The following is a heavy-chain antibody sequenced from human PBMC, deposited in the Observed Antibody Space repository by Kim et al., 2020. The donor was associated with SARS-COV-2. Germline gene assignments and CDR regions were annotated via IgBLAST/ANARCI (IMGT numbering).Heavy chain of an antibody. CDR3: AKKAYDSSGYAHYYYYGMDV. Sequence: GGSLRLSCAASGFTFSSYGMHWVRQAPGKGLEWVAVISYDGSNKYYADSVKGRFTISRDNSKNTLYLQMNSLRAEDTAVYYCAKKAYDSSGYAHYYYYGMDVWGQGTTVTVSS. J-gene: IGHJ6*02. CDR2: ISYDGSNK. V-gene: IGHV3-30*18. CDR1: GFTFSSYG. D-gene: IGHD3-22*01.